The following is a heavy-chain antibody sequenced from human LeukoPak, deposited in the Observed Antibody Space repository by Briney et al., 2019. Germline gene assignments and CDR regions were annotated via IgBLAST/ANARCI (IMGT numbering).Heavy chain of an antibody. V-gene: IGHV4-31*03. CDR2: IYYSENT. CDR3: ARDYTGMAKFDY. CDR1: GVSISSGGYY. Sequence: SETLSLTCTVSGVSISSGGYYWSWIRQHPGKGLEWIGYIYYSENTYYNPSLKSRVTISVDTSKNQFSLKLSSVTAADTAVYYCARDYTGMAKFDYWGQGTLVTVSS. D-gene: IGHD5-24*01. J-gene: IGHJ4*02.